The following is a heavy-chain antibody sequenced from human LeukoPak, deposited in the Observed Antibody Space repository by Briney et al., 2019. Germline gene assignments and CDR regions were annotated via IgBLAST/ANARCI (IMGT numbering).Heavy chain of an antibody. CDR3: ARDPTFGGFIAKTFDY. Sequence: GGSLRLSCAASGFTFSSYSMNWVRQAPGKGLEWVSSISSSSSYIYYADSVKGRFTISRDNSKNTLYLQMNSLRAEDTAVYYCARDPTFGGFIAKTFDYWGQGTLVTVSS. D-gene: IGHD3-16*02. CDR1: GFTFSSYS. J-gene: IGHJ4*02. V-gene: IGHV3-21*01. CDR2: ISSSSSYI.